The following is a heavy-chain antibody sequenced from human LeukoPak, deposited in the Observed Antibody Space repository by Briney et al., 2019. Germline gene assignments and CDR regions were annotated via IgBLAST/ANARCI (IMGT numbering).Heavy chain of an antibody. D-gene: IGHD3-16*01. CDR3: AGGYGPYYGPIDY. V-gene: IGHV3-53*01. Sequence: PGGSLRLSCAASGFTVSSNYMSWVRQAPGKGLEWVSVIYSGGSTYYADSVKGRFTISRDNSKNTLYLQMNSLRAEDTAVYYCAGGYGPYYGPIDYWGQGTLVTVSS. CDR2: IYSGGST. J-gene: IGHJ4*02. CDR1: GFTVSSNY.